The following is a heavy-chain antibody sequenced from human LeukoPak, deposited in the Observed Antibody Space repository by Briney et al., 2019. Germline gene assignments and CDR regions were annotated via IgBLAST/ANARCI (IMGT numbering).Heavy chain of an antibody. CDR3: ARGEGMGPYYDSSGYYLDV. CDR2: INPKNGGT. V-gene: IGHV1-2*02. J-gene: IGHJ6*02. CDR1: GYTFTGYY. D-gene: IGHD3-22*01. Sequence: ASVKVSCKASGYTFTGYYIHWVRQAPGQGLEWMGWINPKNGGTNYAQKFQGRATMTRDTSISTAYMELSRLRSDDTAVYYCARGEGMGPYYDSSGYYLDVWGQGTTVTVSS.